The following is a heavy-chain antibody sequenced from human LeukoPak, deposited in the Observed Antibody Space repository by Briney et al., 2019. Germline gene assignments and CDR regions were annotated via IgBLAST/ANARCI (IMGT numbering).Heavy chain of an antibody. CDR1: GFTFSSYE. V-gene: IGHV3-48*03. CDR2: ISSSGSTI. J-gene: IGHJ4*01. D-gene: IGHD2-8*01. Sequence: QSGGSLRLSCAASGFTFSSYEMNWVRQAPGKGLEWVSYISSSGSTIYYADSVKGRFTISRDNAKNSLYLQMNSLRPDDTALYYCSTDPRLLIYWGHGTLVTVSS. CDR3: STDPRLLIY.